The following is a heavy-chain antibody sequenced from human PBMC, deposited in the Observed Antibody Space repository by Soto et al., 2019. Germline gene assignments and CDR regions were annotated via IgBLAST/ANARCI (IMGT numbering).Heavy chain of an antibody. CDR2: IYYSGST. Sequence: SETLSLTCTVSGGSISSGDYYWSWIRQPPGKGLEWIGYIYYSGSTYYNPSLKSRVTISVDTSKNQFSLKLSSVTAADTAVYYCARARQEYLGHFDYWGQGTLVTVSS. CDR1: GGSISSGDYY. D-gene: IGHD2-2*02. V-gene: IGHV4-30-4*01. J-gene: IGHJ4*02. CDR3: ARARQEYLGHFDY.